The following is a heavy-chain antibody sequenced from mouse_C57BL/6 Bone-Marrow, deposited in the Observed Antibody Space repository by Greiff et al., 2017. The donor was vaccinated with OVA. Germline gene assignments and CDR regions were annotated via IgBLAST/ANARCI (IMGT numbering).Heavy chain of an antibody. V-gene: IGHV1-55*01. Sequence: VQLQQPGAELVKPGASVKMSCKASGYTFTSYWITWVKQRPGQGLAWIGDIYPGSGSTKYNEKFKRKATLTVDTSSRTAYMQISSLTSEDSAVYYCARDDYDPYYFDYWGQGTTLTGSS. CDR3: ARDDYDPYYFDY. J-gene: IGHJ2*01. CDR2: IYPGSGST. CDR1: GYTFTSYW. D-gene: IGHD2-4*01.